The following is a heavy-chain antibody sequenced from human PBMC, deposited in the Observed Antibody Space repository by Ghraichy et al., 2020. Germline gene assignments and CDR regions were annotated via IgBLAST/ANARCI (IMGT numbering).Heavy chain of an antibody. Sequence: SETLSLTCTVSGGSVSSGSYYWSWIRQPPGKGLEWIGYIYYSGSTNYNPSLKSRVTISVDTSKNQFSLKLSSVTAADTAVYYCARDVFAYGGDAFDIWGQGTMVTVSS. CDR1: GGSVSSGSYY. D-gene: IGHD4-23*01. J-gene: IGHJ3*02. CDR2: IYYSGST. CDR3: ARDVFAYGGDAFDI. V-gene: IGHV4-61*01.